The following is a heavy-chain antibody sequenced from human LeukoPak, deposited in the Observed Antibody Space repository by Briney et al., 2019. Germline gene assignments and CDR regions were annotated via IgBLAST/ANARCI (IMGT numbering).Heavy chain of an antibody. Sequence: SETQSLTCSVSGGSISSSSYYWGWIRQPPGKGLEWIGSIYYSGSTYYNPSLKSRVTISVDTSKNQFSLKLSSVTAADTAVYYCARLTVGSGTWDYFDYWGQGTLVTVSS. CDR1: GGSISSSSYY. CDR2: IYYSGST. V-gene: IGHV4-39*01. J-gene: IGHJ4*02. CDR3: ARLTVGSGTWDYFDY. D-gene: IGHD3-3*01.